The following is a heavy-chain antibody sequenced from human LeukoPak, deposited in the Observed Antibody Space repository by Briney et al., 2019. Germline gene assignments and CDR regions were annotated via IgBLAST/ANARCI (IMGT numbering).Heavy chain of an antibody. J-gene: IGHJ4*02. Sequence: SETLSLTCAVSGGSMRNYYWSWIRPPPGKGLEWIGYTYDSGSSSYNPSLRSRVSISIDTSKNQFSLNLSSVTATDTAVYYCARGWASSWYYFDFWGQGTQVTVSS. CDR2: TYDSGSS. D-gene: IGHD2-2*01. CDR3: ARGWASSWYYFDF. V-gene: IGHV4-59*01. CDR1: GGSMRNYY.